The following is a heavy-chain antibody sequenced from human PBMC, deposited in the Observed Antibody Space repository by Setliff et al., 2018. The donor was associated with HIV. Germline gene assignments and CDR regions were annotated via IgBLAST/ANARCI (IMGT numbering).Heavy chain of an antibody. Sequence: PSETLSLTCAVSGGSISSHYWSWIRQPPGKGLEWIGHIYTSGSTNYNPSLKSRVTMSVGTSKNQFSLKLSSVTAADTAVYYCARGDGTKYYYYYYMDVWGKGTTVTVSS. J-gene: IGHJ6*03. CDR3: ARGDGTKYYYYYYMDV. CDR1: GGSISSHY. CDR2: IYTSGST. V-gene: IGHV4-59*11. D-gene: IGHD1-7*01.